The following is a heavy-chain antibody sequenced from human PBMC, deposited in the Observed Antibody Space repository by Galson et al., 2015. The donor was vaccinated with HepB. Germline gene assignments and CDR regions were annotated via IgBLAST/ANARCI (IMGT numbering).Heavy chain of an antibody. CDR2: ISYDGSNK. CDR1: GFTFSSYG. J-gene: IGHJ4*02. CDR3: AKDSSSSPGDY. D-gene: IGHD6-6*01. V-gene: IGHV3-30*18. Sequence: SLRLSCAASGFTFSSYGMHWVRQAPGKGLEWVAVISYDGSNKYYADSVKGRFTISRDNSKNTLYLQMNSLRAEDTAVYYCAKDSSSSPGDYWGQGTLVTVSS.